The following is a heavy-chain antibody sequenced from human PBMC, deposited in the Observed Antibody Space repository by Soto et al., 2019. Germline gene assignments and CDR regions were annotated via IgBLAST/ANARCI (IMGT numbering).Heavy chain of an antibody. CDR3: AKGKEWELPLSYLLDV. CDR2: ISYDGTNT. Sequence: QVQLVESGGGVVLPGRSLRLSCEVSEFTFRSHGMHWVRQAPGKGLEWLAVISYDGTNTYYADSVEGRFTISRDNSKNTLYLQMNSLRAEDTAVYYCAKGKEWELPLSYLLDVWGQGTTVTVS. CDR1: EFTFRSHG. J-gene: IGHJ6*02. D-gene: IGHD1-26*01. V-gene: IGHV3-30*18.